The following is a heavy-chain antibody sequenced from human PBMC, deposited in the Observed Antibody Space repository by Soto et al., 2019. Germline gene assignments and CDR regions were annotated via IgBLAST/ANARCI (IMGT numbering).Heavy chain of an antibody. CDR1: GYTFTSYG. V-gene: IGHV1-18*01. D-gene: IGHD3-22*01. Sequence: ASVKVSCKASGYTFTSYGISWVRQAPGQGLEWMGWISAYNGNTNYAQKLQGRVTMTTDTSTSTAYMELRSLRSDDTAVYYCARGASDSRWDNWFDPWGQGTLVTVSS. J-gene: IGHJ5*02. CDR3: ARGASDSRWDNWFDP. CDR2: ISAYNGNT.